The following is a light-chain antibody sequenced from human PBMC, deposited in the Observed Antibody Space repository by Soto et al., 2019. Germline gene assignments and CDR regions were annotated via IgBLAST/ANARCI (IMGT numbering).Light chain of an antibody. J-gene: IGLJ3*02. CDR2: EVS. Sequence: QSALTQPASVSGSPGQSITISCTGTSSDVGGYNYVSWYQQHPGKAPKFMIYEVSNRPSGVSNRFSDSKSGNTASLTISGLQAEDEADYYCTSYTTSSTWVFGGGTKLTVL. CDR3: TSYTTSSTWV. V-gene: IGLV2-14*01. CDR1: SSDVGGYNY.